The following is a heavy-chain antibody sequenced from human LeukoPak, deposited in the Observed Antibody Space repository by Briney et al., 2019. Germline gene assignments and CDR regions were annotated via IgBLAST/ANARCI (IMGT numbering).Heavy chain of an antibody. V-gene: IGHV4-59*08. J-gene: IGHJ4*02. D-gene: IGHD3-9*01. CDR3: TRYFDWLSPSSDY. CDR2: IYYSGST. CDR1: GGSISNYY. Sequence: SETLSLTCTVSGGSISNYYWSWIRQPPGKGLEWIGYIYYSGSTNYNPSLKSRVTISVDTSKNQFSLKLSSVTAADTAVYYCTRYFDWLSPSSDYWGQGTLVTVSS.